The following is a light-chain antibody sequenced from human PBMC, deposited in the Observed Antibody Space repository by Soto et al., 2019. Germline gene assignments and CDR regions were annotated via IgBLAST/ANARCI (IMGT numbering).Light chain of an antibody. CDR3: QQYDYLPRT. J-gene: IGKJ3*01. Sequence: DIQMTQSPSSLSASVGDRVTITCQASQDIRNYLNWYQQKPGKAPKLLIYDASNLETGVPSRFSGSGSGTDFTFTISSLQPEDIATYYCQQYDYLPRTFGLGTKVDI. CDR1: QDIRNY. V-gene: IGKV1-33*01. CDR2: DAS.